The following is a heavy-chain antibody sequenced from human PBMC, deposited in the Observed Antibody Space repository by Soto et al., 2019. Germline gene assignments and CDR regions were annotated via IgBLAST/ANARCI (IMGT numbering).Heavy chain of an antibody. D-gene: IGHD4-17*01. CDR1: GFTFSNAW. V-gene: IGHV3-15*01. J-gene: IGHJ6*02. CDR3: TVTTFYYYYGMDV. CDR2: IKSKTDGGTT. Sequence: EVQLVESGGGLVKPGGSLRLSCAASGFTFSNAWMSWVRQAPGKGLEWVGRIKSKTDGGTTDYAAPVKGRFTISRADSKNTLYLQMNSLKTEDTAVYYCTVTTFYYYYGMDVWGQGTTVTVSS.